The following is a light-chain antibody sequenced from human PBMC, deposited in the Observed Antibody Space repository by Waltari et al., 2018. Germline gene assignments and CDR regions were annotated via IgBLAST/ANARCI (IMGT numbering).Light chain of an antibody. CDR3: QQHNSYPPT. CDR2: KSS. V-gene: IGKV1-16*01. CDR1: QDISSY. Sequence: DIQMTQSPSSLSASVGDRVTITCRASQDISSYLAWYQQKPGKAPKFLIYKSSTLQSGVPSRISGSGSGTGFTLIISSLQPEDFATYYCQQHNSYPPTFGQGTKVEIK. J-gene: IGKJ1*01.